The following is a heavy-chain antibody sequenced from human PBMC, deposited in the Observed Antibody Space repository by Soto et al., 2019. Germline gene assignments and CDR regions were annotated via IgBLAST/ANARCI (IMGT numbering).Heavy chain of an antibody. CDR1: GYTFTSYA. Sequence: QVYLVQSGAEVKKPGASVKVSCKASGYTFTSYAMHWVRQAPGQGLEWMGRINVGNGNTEYSQKFQGRVTITRDTSANTGYMALSRLRSGDPAVYSCAREGELCGGQCWTYSRVDPWGHGTRVNVSS. V-gene: IGHV1-3*01. CDR3: AREGELCGGQCWTYSRVDP. J-gene: IGHJ5*02. D-gene: IGHD2-21*01. CDR2: INVGNGNT.